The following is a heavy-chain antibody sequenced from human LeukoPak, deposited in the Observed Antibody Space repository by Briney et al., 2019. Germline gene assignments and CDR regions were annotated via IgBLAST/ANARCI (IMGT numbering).Heavy chain of an antibody. CDR1: EYTFTDYY. J-gene: IGHJ4*02. CDR3: TRSPAAVRSDY. V-gene: IGHV1-2*02. Sequence: ASVKVSCKASEYTFTDYYIHWVRQAPGQGLEWMGWINPNSGGTDYAQRFQGRVTMTRDTSISTVYMELSSLRSDDPAVYYCTRSPAAVRSDYWGQGTLVTVSS. CDR2: INPNSGGT. D-gene: IGHD6-13*01.